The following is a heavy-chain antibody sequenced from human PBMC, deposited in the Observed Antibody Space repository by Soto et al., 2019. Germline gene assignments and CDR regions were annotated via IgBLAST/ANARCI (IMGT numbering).Heavy chain of an antibody. CDR3: VRCYCSVGSCYTCWHFDL. J-gene: IGHJ2*01. D-gene: IGHD2-15*01. Sequence: QVQLVQSGAEVKEPGASVKLSCQASGYTFMNYAISWVRQAPGQGLEWMGWISPSTGDTDQAQNFQGRVTMTLDTSTNTANLELRTLRSDDSDVYYCVRCYCSVGSCYTCWHFDLWGRGTLVTVSS. V-gene: IGHV1-18*01. CDR1: GYTFMNYA. CDR2: ISPSTGDT.